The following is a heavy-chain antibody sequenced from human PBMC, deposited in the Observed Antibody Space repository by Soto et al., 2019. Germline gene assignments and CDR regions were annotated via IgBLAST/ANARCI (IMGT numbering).Heavy chain of an antibody. CDR3: ARHKCEQPMLLYP. J-gene: IGHJ5*02. CDR1: GGSISSTFYY. V-gene: IGHV4-39*01. Sequence: QLQLQESGPGLVKPSETLSLTCSLSGGSISSTFYYWGWIRQPPGKGLEWIGSIYYSGTTFYNASLKRRVSFSVDKSKDQFPRSCSTATSTYTTVYFCARHKCEQPMLLYPW. D-gene: IGHD3-10*02. CDR2: IYYSGTT.